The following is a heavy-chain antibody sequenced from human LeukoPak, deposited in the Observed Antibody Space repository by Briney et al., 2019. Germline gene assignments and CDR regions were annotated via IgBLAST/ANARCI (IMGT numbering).Heavy chain of an antibody. Sequence: SETLSLTCTVSGGSISSSSYYWGWIRQPPGKGLEWIGSIYYSGSTYYNLSLKSRVTISVDTSKNQFSLKLSSVTAADTAVYYCARVLGIRNGDYVNNWFDPWGQGTLVTVSS. D-gene: IGHD4-17*01. V-gene: IGHV4-39*07. CDR2: IYYSGST. CDR3: ARVLGIRNGDYVNNWFDP. CDR1: GGSISSSSYY. J-gene: IGHJ5*02.